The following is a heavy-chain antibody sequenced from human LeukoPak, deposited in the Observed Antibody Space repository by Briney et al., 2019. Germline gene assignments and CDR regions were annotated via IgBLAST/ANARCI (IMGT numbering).Heavy chain of an antibody. J-gene: IGHJ4*02. Sequence: GRSLRLSCAASGFTFSSYAMHWVRQAPGKGLEWVAVISYDGSNKYYADSVKGRFTISRDNSKNTLYLQMNSLRAEDTAAYYCARGQIYYFDYWGQGTLVTVSS. CDR3: ARGQIYYFDY. CDR1: GFTFSSYA. V-gene: IGHV3-30*04. CDR2: ISYDGSNK.